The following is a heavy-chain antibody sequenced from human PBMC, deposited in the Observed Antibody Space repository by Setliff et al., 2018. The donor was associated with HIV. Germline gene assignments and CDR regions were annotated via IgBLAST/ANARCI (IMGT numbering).Heavy chain of an antibody. J-gene: IGHJ4*02. Sequence: PSETLSLTCAVSGGSISSSNWWSWVRQPPGKGLEWIGEIYFSGHTNYSPSLKSRVTLSLDTSQDQFSLRLTSVTAADTAVYYCAARNSGNPTRHFDYWGQGTLVTVSS. V-gene: IGHV4-4*02. CDR2: IYFSGHT. CDR1: GGSISSSNW. CDR3: AARNSGNPTRHFDY. D-gene: IGHD3-10*01.